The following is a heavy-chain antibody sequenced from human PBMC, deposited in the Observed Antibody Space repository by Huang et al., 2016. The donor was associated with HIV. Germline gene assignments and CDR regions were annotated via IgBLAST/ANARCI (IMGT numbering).Heavy chain of an antibody. CDR2: IDHSGPT. D-gene: IGHD6-13*01. V-gene: IGHV4-39*01. Sequence: QLQLQESGPGLVKPSETLSLTCTVSGGSISSSSYSWGWIRQPPGKWLEWIGSIDHSGPTYYKPSLKSRVTISVDTSRTQFSLKLGSVTAADTAVYYCAAHGRIVGIPAAPLRFDPWGQGTLVTVSS. CDR1: GGSISSSSYS. CDR3: AAHGRIVGIPAAPLRFDP. J-gene: IGHJ5*02.